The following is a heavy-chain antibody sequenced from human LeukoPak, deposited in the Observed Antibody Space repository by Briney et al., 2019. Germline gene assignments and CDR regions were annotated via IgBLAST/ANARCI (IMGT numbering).Heavy chain of an antibody. CDR3: AKENPVGGTNYFDY. J-gene: IGHJ4*02. Sequence: GGSLRLSCAASGFTFSSYATSWVRQAPGKGLEWVAAISNSGGDTFYSDSGKGRFTVARDNSKNTLYLQMNSLRVDDTAVYYCAKENPVGGTNYFDYWGQGTLVTVPS. CDR2: ISNSGGDT. V-gene: IGHV3-23*01. D-gene: IGHD1-26*01. CDR1: GFTFSSYA.